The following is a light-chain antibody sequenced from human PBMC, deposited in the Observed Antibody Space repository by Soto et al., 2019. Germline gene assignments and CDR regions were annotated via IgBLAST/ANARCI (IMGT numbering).Light chain of an antibody. CDR3: QQYGSSLIT. V-gene: IGKV3-20*01. CDR2: GAS. Sequence: EGVLTQSPGTLSLSPGERATHSCRASQSVSSSYLAWYQQKPGQAPRLLIYGASTRATGIPDRFSASGSGTDFTLTISGLEPEDFAVYYCQQYGSSLITFGQGTRLEIK. J-gene: IGKJ5*01. CDR1: QSVSSSY.